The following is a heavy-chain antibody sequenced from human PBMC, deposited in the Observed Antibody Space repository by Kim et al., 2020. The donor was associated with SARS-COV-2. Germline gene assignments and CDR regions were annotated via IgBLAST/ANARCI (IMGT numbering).Heavy chain of an antibody. CDR1: GFTFSSYG. V-gene: IGHV3-33*01. CDR2: IWYDGSNK. D-gene: IGHD3-3*01. CDR3: ARVRTILDGFDP. J-gene: IGHJ5*02. Sequence: GGSLRLSCAASGFTFSSYGMHWVRQAPGKGLEWVAVIWYDGSNKYYADSVKGRFTISRDNSKNTLYLQMNSLRAEDTAVYYCARVRTILDGFDPWGQGTLVTVSS.